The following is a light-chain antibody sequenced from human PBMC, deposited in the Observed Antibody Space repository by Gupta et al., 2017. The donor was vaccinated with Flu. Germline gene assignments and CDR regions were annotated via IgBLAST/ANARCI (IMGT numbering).Light chain of an antibody. J-gene: IGLJ3*02. CDR3: NSYTGTNNFWV. Sequence: QSALTQPPSASGSPGQPVTIPCPGTSSDVGTYNYVSWYQQHPGKAPKLMIYEVSKRPSGVPDRFSGSKSGNTASLTVSGLQAEDEADYYCNSYTGTNNFWVFGGGTKLTVL. CDR1: SSDVGTYNY. V-gene: IGLV2-8*01. CDR2: EVS.